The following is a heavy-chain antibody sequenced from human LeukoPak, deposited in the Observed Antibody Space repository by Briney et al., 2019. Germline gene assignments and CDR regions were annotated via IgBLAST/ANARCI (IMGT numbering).Heavy chain of an antibody. Sequence: SETLSLTCTVSGYSISSGYYWGWLRPPPGKGLEWIGSIYHSGSTYYTPSLKSRVTISVDTAKNQFSLKLSTVTAADTAVYSRARVRDSSGYFYYYYMDVWGKGTTVTVSS. J-gene: IGHJ6*03. CDR3: ARVRDSSGYFYYYYMDV. CDR2: IYHSGST. V-gene: IGHV4-38-2*02. D-gene: IGHD3-22*01. CDR1: GYSISSGYY.